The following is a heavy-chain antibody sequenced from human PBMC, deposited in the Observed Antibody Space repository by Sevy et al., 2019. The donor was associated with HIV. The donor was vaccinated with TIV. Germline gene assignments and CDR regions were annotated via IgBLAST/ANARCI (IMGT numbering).Heavy chain of an antibody. CDR1: GYTFTSYG. D-gene: IGHD4-17*01. Sequence: ASVKVSCKASGYTFTSYGISWVRQAPGQGLEWMGWISVYNGDTNFAQTLQGRVTMTTDTSTSTAYMELRNLRSDDTAVYYCARNVGDYVFRYFDLWGRGTLVTVSS. V-gene: IGHV1-18*04. J-gene: IGHJ2*01. CDR2: ISVYNGDT. CDR3: ARNVGDYVFRYFDL.